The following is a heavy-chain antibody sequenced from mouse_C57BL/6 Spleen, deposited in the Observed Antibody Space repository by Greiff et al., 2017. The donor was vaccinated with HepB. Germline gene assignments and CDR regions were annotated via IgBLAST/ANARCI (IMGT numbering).Heavy chain of an antibody. Sequence: VKLQQPGAELVKPGASVKLSCKASGYTFTSYWMQWVKQRPGQGLEWIGEIDPSDSYTNYNQKFKGKATLTVDTSSSTAYMQLSSLTSEDSAVYYCAATAQATSAWFAYWGQGTLVTVSA. CDR1: GYTFTSYW. D-gene: IGHD3-2*02. J-gene: IGHJ3*01. CDR3: AATAQATSAWFAY. CDR2: IDPSDSYT. V-gene: IGHV1-50*01.